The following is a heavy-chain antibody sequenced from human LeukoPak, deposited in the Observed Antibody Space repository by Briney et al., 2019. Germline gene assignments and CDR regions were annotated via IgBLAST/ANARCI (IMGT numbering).Heavy chain of an antibody. J-gene: IGHJ4*02. CDR2: IYHSGST. D-gene: IGHD1-26*01. CDR1: GSSISSVYH. Sequence: SETLSLTCTVSGSSISSVYHWGWIWQPPGKGLEWIGTIYHSGSTYYNPSLKSRVTISLDTSNNQFSLKLSSVTAADTAVYYCARALHSGNWYYFDYWGQGTLVIVSA. V-gene: IGHV4-38-2*02. CDR3: ARALHSGNWYYFDY.